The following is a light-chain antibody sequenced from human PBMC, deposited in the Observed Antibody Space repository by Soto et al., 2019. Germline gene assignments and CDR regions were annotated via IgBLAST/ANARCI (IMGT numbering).Light chain of an antibody. V-gene: IGKV1-33*01. CDR2: DTS. CDR3: QQYDSLPLT. J-gene: IGKJ4*01. Sequence: DIQMTQSPSSLSASVGDRVTITCQASQDISNYLNWYQQKPGKAPKLLIYDTSNLKTGVPSRFSGSGSGTHYSFTISSLQPEDTATYYCQQYDSLPLTFGGGTRVEIK. CDR1: QDISNY.